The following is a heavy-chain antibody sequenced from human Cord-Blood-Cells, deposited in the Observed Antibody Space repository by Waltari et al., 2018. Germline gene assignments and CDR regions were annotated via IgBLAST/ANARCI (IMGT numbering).Heavy chain of an antibody. V-gene: IGHV1-3*01. CDR2: INAGNGNT. CDR1: GYTFTSYA. D-gene: IGHD2-21*01. CDR3: ARGGAIAEDRGVSDAFEH. J-gene: IGHJ3*01. Sequence: QVQLVQSGAEVKKPGASVKVSCKASGYTFTSYAMHWVRQAPGQRLEWMGWINAGNGNTKYSQKFQGRVTITRDTSASTAYMELSSLRSEDTAVYYCARGGAIAEDRGVSDAFEHWGQGTMVTVSS.